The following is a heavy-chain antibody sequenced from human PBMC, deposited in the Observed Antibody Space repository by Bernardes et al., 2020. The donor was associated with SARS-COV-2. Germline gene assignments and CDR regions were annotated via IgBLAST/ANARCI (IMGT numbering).Heavy chain of an antibody. V-gene: IGHV4-4*02. D-gene: IGHD2-2*01. CDR3: ARDSSVSSRGYFDY. J-gene: IGHJ4*02. Sequence: LSLTCTVSGGSIGSNNWWSWVRQSPGKGLEWIGEIYHSGATYYNPSLGSRVTISVYMSKNLLSLTLTSVTAADTAVYYCARDSSVSSRGYFDYWGRGILATVSS. CDR1: GGSIGSNNW. CDR2: IYHSGAT.